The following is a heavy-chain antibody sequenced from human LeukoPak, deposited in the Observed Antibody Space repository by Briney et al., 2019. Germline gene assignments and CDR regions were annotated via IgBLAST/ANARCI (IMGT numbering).Heavy chain of an antibody. CDR2: IHSTENP. D-gene: IGHD6-19*01. J-gene: IGHJ4*02. V-gene: IGHV4-4*07. CDR3: ARDWYPNTVGWYFDF. CDR1: GGSINIHF. Sequence: SETLSLTCTISGGSINIHFWSWIPQPAGKGLECIGRIHSTENPNYNPSLRSRVTMSVDTSKNRFSLRVSSVTAADTAVYYCARDWYPNTVGWYFDFWGQGTLVTVSS.